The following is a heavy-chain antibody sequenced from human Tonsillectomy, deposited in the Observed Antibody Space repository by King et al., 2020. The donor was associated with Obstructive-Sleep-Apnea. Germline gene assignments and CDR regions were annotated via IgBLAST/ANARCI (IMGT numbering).Heavy chain of an antibody. J-gene: IGHJ5*01. CDR1: TYTFTSSG. D-gene: IGHD2-2*01. CDR2: MNVYNGKT. Sequence: VQLVQSGAEVKKPGASVKVSCKTSTYTFTSSGLSWLRQAPGQGPEWMGWMNVYNGKTDYGEKFEGRFTMTTGTSANTVHMELRGLRSDDTAVYYCASHCGSSSCYGVDWFESWGQGTLVTVSS. V-gene: IGHV1-18*04. CDR3: ASHCGSSSCYGVDWFES.